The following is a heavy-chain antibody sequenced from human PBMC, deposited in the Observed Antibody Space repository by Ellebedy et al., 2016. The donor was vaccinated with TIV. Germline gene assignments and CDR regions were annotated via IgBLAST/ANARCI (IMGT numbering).Heavy chain of an antibody. CDR1: GFTFSSYW. CDR2: IKQDGSEK. V-gene: IGHV3-7*01. D-gene: IGHD3-9*01. Sequence: GESLKISCAASGFTFSSYWMSWVRQAPGKGLEWVANIKQDGSEKYYVDSVKGRFTISRDNAKNSLYLQMNSLRAEDTAVYYCARDVVDYDILTGGPLNAFDIWGQGTMVTVSS. J-gene: IGHJ3*02. CDR3: ARDVVDYDILTGGPLNAFDI.